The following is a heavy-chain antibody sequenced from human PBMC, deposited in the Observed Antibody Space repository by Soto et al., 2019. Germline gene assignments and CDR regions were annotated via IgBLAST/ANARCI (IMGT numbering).Heavy chain of an antibody. V-gene: IGHV3-21*01. J-gene: IGHJ5*02. CDR2: ISSSSSYI. CDR3: ASQYGGYGWFDT. CDR1: GFTFSSYS. D-gene: IGHD2-15*01. Sequence: GGSLRLSCAASGFTFSSYSMNWVRQAPGKGLEWVSSISSSSSYIYYADSVKGRFTISRDNAKNSLYLQMNSLRAEDTAVYYCASQYGGYGWFDTWGQGTPVTVSS.